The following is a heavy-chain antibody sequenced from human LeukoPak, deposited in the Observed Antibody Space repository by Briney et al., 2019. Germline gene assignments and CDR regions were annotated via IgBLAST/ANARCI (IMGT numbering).Heavy chain of an antibody. Sequence: PSETLSLTGTVSDDSINSGDYYWSWIRQPPGKGLEWIGYVYYSGSTYYNPSLKSRVTISVDTSKNQFSLKLNSVTAADTAVYYCARVSGFGDPFDYWGQGTLVTVSS. J-gene: IGHJ4*02. CDR2: VYYSGST. V-gene: IGHV4-30-4*01. CDR3: ARVSGFGDPFDY. D-gene: IGHD3-10*01. CDR1: DDSINSGDYY.